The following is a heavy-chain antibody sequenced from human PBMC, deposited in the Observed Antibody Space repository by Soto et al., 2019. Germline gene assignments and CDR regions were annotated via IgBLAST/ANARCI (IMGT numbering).Heavy chain of an antibody. CDR3: ARYGSSSRSPFDS. V-gene: IGHV3-48*02. CDR2: ISSSSSTI. Sequence: GGSLRLSCAASGFTFSSLGMNWLRQAPGKGLEWVSYISSSSSTIYYADSVRGRFTISRDNAKNSLYLQMNSLRDEDTAVYYCARYGSSSRSPFDSWGQGTLVTVSS. D-gene: IGHD6-6*01. CDR1: GFTFSSLG. J-gene: IGHJ4*02.